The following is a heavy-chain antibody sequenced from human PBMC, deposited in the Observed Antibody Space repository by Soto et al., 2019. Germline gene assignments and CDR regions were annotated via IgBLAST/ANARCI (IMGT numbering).Heavy chain of an antibody. CDR2: IGRDGGQK. D-gene: IGHD2-21*02. CDR3: ARDDDFEATGLDY. CDR1: GFTFSRYG. J-gene: IGHJ4*02. V-gene: IGHV3-33*01. Sequence: QVHLVESGGGVVQPGRPLRLSCAASGFTFSRYGMHWVRQAPGKGLEWVGVIGRDGGQKQYADSVRGRFTISRDNSKNTLYLEMNSVTVEDTAVYYCARDDDFEATGLDYWGQGALVTVSS.